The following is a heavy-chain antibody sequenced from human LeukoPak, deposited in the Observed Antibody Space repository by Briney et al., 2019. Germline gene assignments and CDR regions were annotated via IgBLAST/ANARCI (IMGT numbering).Heavy chain of an antibody. CDR2: IKSKADGGTA. D-gene: IGHD5-12*01. CDR3: ATDTGYAGYDESFEY. J-gene: IGHJ4*02. V-gene: IGHV3-15*01. Sequence: GGSLRLSCAASGLILSQAWVNWVRQAPGKGLEWVGRIKSKADGGTADYAAPVKGRSSISRNNSKDTVYLQMNSLKTEDTAVYYCATDTGYAGYDESFEYWGQGTLVTVSS. CDR1: GLILSQAW.